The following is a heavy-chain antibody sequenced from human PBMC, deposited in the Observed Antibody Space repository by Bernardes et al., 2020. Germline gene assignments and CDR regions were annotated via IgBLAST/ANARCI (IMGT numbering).Heavy chain of an antibody. CDR1: GYTFTNYG. CDR2: ISPHNGHT. V-gene: IGHV1-18*01. D-gene: IGHD2-15*01. J-gene: IGHJ5*02. CDR3: ARTHCTSTNCRGYDP. Sequence: ASVKVSCKASGYTFTNYGISWVRQAPGEGLEWMGWISPHNGHTDSKQKFQGRVTMTTDTSTSTAYMEVRSLRFDDTAVYYCARTHCTSTNCRGYDPWGQGTLVIVSS.